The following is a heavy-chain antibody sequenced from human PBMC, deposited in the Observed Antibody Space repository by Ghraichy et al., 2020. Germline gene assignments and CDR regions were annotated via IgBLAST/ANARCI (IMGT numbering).Heavy chain of an antibody. D-gene: IGHD1-1*01. CDR1: GFPFSSFG. J-gene: IGHJ3*01. Sequence: GESLNISCAASGFPFSSFGMHWVRQAPGKGLEWVAVIWSDGSNKNFADSLKGRFTISRDNSKNTLYLEMTRLRAEDTAVYFCARPRLNSQTNDAFDLWGQGTVVTVSS. V-gene: IGHV3-33*01. CDR2: IWSDGSNK. CDR3: ARPRLNSQTNDAFDL.